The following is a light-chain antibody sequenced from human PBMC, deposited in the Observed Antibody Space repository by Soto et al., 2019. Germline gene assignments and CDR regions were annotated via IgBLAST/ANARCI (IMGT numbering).Light chain of an antibody. Sequence: EIVLTQSPGTLSLSPGERATLSCRASQSVSSNYLAWYQQKPGQAPRLLIYGASSRAAGIPDRFSGSGSGTDFTLTISRLEPEDLAVYYCQQYGSSPLTCGGGTEVEIK. J-gene: IGKJ4*01. V-gene: IGKV3-20*01. CDR3: QQYGSSPLT. CDR2: GAS. CDR1: QSVSSNY.